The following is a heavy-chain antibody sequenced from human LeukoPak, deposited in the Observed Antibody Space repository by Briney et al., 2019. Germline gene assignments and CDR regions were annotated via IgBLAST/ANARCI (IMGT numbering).Heavy chain of an antibody. Sequence: GESLKISCKASGYSFINHWIGWVRQKPGKGLEWVGIMYPDDSDTRYSPSFQGQVSISADKSLSTAYLQWNSLKASDTAMYYCARLIYDSSGYFDYWGQGTLVTVSS. CDR1: GYSFINHW. J-gene: IGHJ4*02. V-gene: IGHV5-51*01. D-gene: IGHD3-22*01. CDR3: ARLIYDSSGYFDY. CDR2: MYPDDSDT.